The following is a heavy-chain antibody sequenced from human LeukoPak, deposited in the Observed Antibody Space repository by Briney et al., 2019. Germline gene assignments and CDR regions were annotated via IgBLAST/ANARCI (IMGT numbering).Heavy chain of an antibody. CDR2: MNPNSGNT. J-gene: IGHJ4*02. Sequence: WASVKVSCKASGYTFTSYDINWVRQATGQGLEWMGWMNPNSGNTGYAQKIQGRVTMTRDTSISTAYMELSSLRPEDTAVYYCARATSGSGSAYFDYWGQGTLVTVSS. CDR3: ARATSGSGSAYFDY. D-gene: IGHD3-10*01. CDR1: GYTFTSYD. V-gene: IGHV1-8*01.